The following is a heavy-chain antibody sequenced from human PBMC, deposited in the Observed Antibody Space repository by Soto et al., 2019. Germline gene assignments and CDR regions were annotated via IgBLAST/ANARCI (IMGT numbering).Heavy chain of an antibody. Sequence: GGSLRLSCAASGFTFSSYSMNWVRQAPGKGLEWVSSISSSSSYIYYADSVKGRFTISRDNAKNSLYLQMNSLRAEDTAVYYCARGLSYDYIWGSQPSVVWEFDYWGQGTLVTVSS. V-gene: IGHV3-21*01. CDR1: GFTFSSYS. D-gene: IGHD3-16*01. CDR2: ISSSSSYI. CDR3: ARGLSYDYIWGSQPSVVWEFDY. J-gene: IGHJ4*02.